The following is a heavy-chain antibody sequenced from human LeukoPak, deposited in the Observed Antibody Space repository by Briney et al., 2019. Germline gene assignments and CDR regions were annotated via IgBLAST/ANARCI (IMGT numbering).Heavy chain of an antibody. CDR3: ARKTFGTVYFDY. J-gene: IGHJ4*02. CDR1: GFTFTTYE. V-gene: IGHV3-48*03. Sequence: GGSLRLSCAASGFTFTTYEMNWVRQAPGKGLEWISYISPVGGDTIYCADSVKGRFTISRDNAKNSVYLQMKSLSGEDTAVYYCARKTFGTVYFDYWGQGNLVTVSS. CDR2: ISPVGGDTI. D-gene: IGHD1-1*01.